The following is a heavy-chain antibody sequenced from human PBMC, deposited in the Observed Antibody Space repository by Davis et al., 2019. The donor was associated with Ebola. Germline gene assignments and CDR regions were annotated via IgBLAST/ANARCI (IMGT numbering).Heavy chain of an antibody. V-gene: IGHV3-7*03. CDR2: TRPDGSEK. D-gene: IGHD3-22*01. Sequence: PGGSLRLSCAASGFTFSSYGMHWVRQAPGMGLEWVANTRPDGSEKYYVDSVKGRFTISRDNTKNSLYLQMNSLRAEDTAVYYCAKSGSYDSFPNWGQGTLVTVSS. J-gene: IGHJ4*02. CDR1: GFTFSSYG. CDR3: AKSGSYDSFPN.